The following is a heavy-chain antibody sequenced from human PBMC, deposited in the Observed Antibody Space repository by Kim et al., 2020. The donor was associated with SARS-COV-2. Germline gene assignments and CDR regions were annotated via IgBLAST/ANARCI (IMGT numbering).Heavy chain of an antibody. Sequence: GNTYYADSVKGRFTISRDNSKNTLYLQMGSLRAEDMAVYYCARARYGMDVWGQGTTVTVSS. V-gene: IGHV3-64*02. CDR3: ARARYGMDV. CDR2: GNT. J-gene: IGHJ6*02.